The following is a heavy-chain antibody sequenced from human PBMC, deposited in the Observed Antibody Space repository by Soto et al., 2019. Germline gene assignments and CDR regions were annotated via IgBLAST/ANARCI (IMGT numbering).Heavy chain of an antibody. J-gene: IGHJ3*02. CDR2: IYWNDNE. CDR1: GLSLSTSGVA. D-gene: IGHD3-22*01. V-gene: IGHV2-5*01. CDR3: ALLYDSSAFYHAFNI. Sequence: SGPTLVNPRQTLTLTCTFSGLSLSTSGVAVGWIRQPPGQAREWLALIYWNDNERYSPSLKSRLTITKDTSKNQVLLTMTNMDRVDTAPYYCALLYDSSAFYHAFNIWGQGTMVTVSS.